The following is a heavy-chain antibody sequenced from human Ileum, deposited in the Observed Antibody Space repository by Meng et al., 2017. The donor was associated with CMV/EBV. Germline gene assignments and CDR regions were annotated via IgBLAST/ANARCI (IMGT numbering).Heavy chain of an antibody. V-gene: IGHV1-46*04. CDR1: GYSFTSYY. CDR3: ARFRSDSRGYHPLDY. Sequence: SGYSFTSYYMSCVRQPPGQGPEWMGTINPSDGTTSYPQKLQGRVTMTRDTSTSTVYMELNSLRSEDTAVYYCARFRSDSRGYHPLDYWGQGTLVTVSS. CDR2: INPSDGTT. J-gene: IGHJ4*02. D-gene: IGHD3-22*01.